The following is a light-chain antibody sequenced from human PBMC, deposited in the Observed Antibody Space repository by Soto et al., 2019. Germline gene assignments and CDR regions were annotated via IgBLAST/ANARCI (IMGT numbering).Light chain of an antibody. CDR3: QQYTVYPYT. CDR1: QIISSW. CDR2: KSS. Sequence: DIQMTQSPSTLSASVGERVTITCRASQIISSWLAWYQQKPGKAPKLLIYKSSNLETGVPSRFSGSGSGTEFALTISSLQPDDFATYYCQQYTVYPYTFGQGTKVEIK. V-gene: IGKV1-5*03. J-gene: IGKJ2*01.